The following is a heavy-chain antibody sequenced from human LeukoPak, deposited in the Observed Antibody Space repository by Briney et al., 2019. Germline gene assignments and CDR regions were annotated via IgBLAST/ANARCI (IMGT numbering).Heavy chain of an antibody. D-gene: IGHD3-10*01. J-gene: IGHJ6*02. Sequence: ASVRDSFKTSGDTFSDKYIYWLRQAPGQGLEWMGWINPNSGDTNYAQKFQGRVTMTRDTSISTAYMDLSSLISDDTAVYYCARGGSSSGSNDYGKDSWGQGTTVTVSS. CDR3: ARGGSSSGSNDYGKDS. V-gene: IGHV1-2*02. CDR1: GDTFSDKY. CDR2: INPNSGDT.